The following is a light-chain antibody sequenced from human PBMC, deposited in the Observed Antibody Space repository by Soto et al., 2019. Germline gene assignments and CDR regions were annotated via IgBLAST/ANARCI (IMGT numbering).Light chain of an antibody. Sequence: IVMTQSPATLSVSPGERATLSCRASQSVSSNLAWYQQKPGQAPRLLIYGASTRATGIPARFSGSGSGTEFTLSFRSLQVEEVAVYSCKQYNNGNPITFGGGTRVESK. V-gene: IGKV3-15*01. J-gene: IGKJ4*02. CDR2: GAS. CDR3: KQYNNGNPIT. CDR1: QSVSSN.